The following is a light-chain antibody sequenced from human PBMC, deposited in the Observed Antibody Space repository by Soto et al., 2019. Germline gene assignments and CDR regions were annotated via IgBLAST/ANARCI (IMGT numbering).Light chain of an antibody. CDR3: QQYGSSPGT. V-gene: IGKV3-20*01. CDR2: GAS. J-gene: IGKJ1*01. CDR1: QSVSRSY. Sequence: EIVLTQSPGTLSLSPGERATLSCRASQSVSRSYLDWYQQKPGQAPRLLNYGASSRATGIPDRFSGSGSGTDFTLTISRLEPEDFAVYYCQQYGSSPGTFGQGTKVEIK.